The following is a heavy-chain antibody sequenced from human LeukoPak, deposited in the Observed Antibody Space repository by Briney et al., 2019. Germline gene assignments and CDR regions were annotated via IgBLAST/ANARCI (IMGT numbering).Heavy chain of an antibody. J-gene: IGHJ4*02. V-gene: IGHV3-74*01. CDR1: GFTFSSYW. CDR2: INSDGSST. CDR3: ARQQQQLWYD. Sequence: QPGGSLRLSCAASGFTFSSYWMHWVRQAPGKGLVWVSRINSDGSSTGYADSVKGRFTISRDNAKNSLYLQMNSLRAEDTAVYFCARQQQQLWYDWGQGTLVTVSS. D-gene: IGHD5-18*01.